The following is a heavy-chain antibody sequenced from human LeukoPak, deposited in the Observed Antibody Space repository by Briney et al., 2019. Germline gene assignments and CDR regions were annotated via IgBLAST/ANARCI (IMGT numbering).Heavy chain of an antibody. CDR3: ARGGGCSGTNCYIDAFDI. CDR2: IYSGGSA. J-gene: IGHJ3*02. Sequence: ETLSLTCSVSGGSISGYYWSWVRQPPGKGLEWGSIIYSGGSASYADSVRGRFTISRDKTKNTLYLQMNSLRAEDTAVYYRARGGGCSGTNCYIDAFDIWGQGTVVTVFS. D-gene: IGHD2-2*01. V-gene: IGHV3-66*02. CDR1: GGSISGYY.